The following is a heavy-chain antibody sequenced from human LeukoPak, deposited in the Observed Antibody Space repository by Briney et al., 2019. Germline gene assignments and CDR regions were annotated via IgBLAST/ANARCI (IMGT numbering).Heavy chain of an antibody. V-gene: IGHV5-51*01. CDR1: GYSFTSYW. CDR3: ARLSGPTLGMHYFDY. CDR2: IYPGDSDT. D-gene: IGHD1-26*01. J-gene: IGHJ4*02. Sequence: PGESLKISCKGSGYSFTSYWIGWVRQMPGKGLEWMGIIYPGDSDTRYSPSFQGQVTISADKSISTAYLQWSSLKASDTAMYYCARLSGPTLGMHYFDYWGQGTLITVSS.